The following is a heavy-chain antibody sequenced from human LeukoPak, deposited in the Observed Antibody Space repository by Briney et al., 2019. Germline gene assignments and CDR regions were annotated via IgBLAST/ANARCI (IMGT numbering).Heavy chain of an antibody. J-gene: IGHJ4*02. CDR1: GGSFSGYY. CDR3: ATRDSSGHQPIGY. D-gene: IGHD6-19*01. CDR2: INHSGST. V-gene: IGHV4-34*01. Sequence: SETLSLTCAVYGGSFSGYYWSWIRQPPGKGLEWTGEINHSGSTNYNPSLKSRVTISVDTSKNQFSLKLSSVTAADTAVYYCATRDSSGHQPIGYWGQGTLVTVSS.